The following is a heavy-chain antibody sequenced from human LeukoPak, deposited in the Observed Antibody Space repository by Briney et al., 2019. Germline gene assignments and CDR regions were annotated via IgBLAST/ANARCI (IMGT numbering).Heavy chain of an antibody. V-gene: IGHV3-23*01. D-gene: IGHD2-15*01. CDR1: GFTFSSYA. Sequence: GGSLRLSCAASGFTFSSYAMSWVRQAPGKGLEWVSAISGSGGSTYYADSVKGRFTISRDNSENTLYLQMNSLGAEDTAVYYCAFSGPPSGAYFDYWGQGTLVTVSS. CDR2: ISGSGGST. J-gene: IGHJ4*02. CDR3: AFSGPPSGAYFDY.